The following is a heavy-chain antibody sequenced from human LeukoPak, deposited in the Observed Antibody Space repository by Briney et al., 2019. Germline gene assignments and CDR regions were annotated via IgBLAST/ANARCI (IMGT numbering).Heavy chain of an antibody. Sequence: KPSETLSLTCAVYGRSFSGYYWSWIRQPPGKGLEWIGEINHSGSTNYNPSLKSRVTISVDTSKNQFSLKLSSVTAADTAVYYCARARVSRHLNWFDPWGQGTLVTVSS. CDR1: GRSFSGYY. CDR2: INHSGST. CDR3: ARARVSRHLNWFDP. V-gene: IGHV4-34*01. J-gene: IGHJ5*02. D-gene: IGHD6-6*01.